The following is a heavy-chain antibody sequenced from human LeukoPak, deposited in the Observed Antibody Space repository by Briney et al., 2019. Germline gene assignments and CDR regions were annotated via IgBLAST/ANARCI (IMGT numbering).Heavy chain of an antibody. D-gene: IGHD5-12*01. CDR1: GFTFSSYA. V-gene: IGHV3-23*01. J-gene: IGHJ4*02. Sequence: GGSLRPSCAASGFTFSSYAMSWVRQAPGKGLEWVSAISGSGGSTYYADSVKGRFTISRDNSKNTLYLQMNSLRAEDTAVYYCAKSDKWLRLPFDYWGQGTLVTVSS. CDR2: ISGSGGST. CDR3: AKSDKWLRLPFDY.